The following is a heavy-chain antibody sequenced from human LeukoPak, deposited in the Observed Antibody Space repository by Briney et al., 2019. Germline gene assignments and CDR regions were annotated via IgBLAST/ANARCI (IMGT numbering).Heavy chain of an antibody. CDR3: ARQGYGRSSFFAQ. CDR1: GDSVSINLYY. CDR2: LFHSGTP. J-gene: IGHJ4*02. Sequence: SETLSLTCTVSGDSVSINLYYWGWIRQPPGKGLEWIGNLFHSGTPYYNPSLKSRVSITVDTSKNQFSLKLNYVTAADTAFYYCARQGYGRSSFFAQWGEGTLVTVS. D-gene: IGHD6-6*01. V-gene: IGHV4-39*01.